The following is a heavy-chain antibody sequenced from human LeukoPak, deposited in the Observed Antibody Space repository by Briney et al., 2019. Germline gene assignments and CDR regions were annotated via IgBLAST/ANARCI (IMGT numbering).Heavy chain of an antibody. J-gene: IGHJ5*02. Sequence: LRLSCAASGFTLSSYIISWVRPAPGKGLEWGGYIYYSGSTYYNTSLKSRVTMSVDTSKNQFSLKLSSVTAVDTAVYYCARIVLTGTTVKEQGGGVWFDPWGQGTLVTVSS. V-gene: IGHV4-28*01. CDR3: ARIVLTGTTVKEQGGGVWFDP. D-gene: IGHD1-7*01. CDR2: IYYSGST. CDR1: GFTLSSYII.